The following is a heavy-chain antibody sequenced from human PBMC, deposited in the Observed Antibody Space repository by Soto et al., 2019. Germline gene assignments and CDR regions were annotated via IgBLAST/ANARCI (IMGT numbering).Heavy chain of an antibody. J-gene: IGHJ3*02. Sequence: QVQLVESGGGVVQPGRSLRLSCAASGFTFSSYGMHWVRQAPGKGLEWVAVIWYDGSNKYYADSVKGRFTISRDNSKNTLYLQMNSLRAEDTAVYYCARAMRALGGVIVKSGRDAFDIWGQGTMVTVSS. D-gene: IGHD3-16*02. CDR3: ARAMRALGGVIVKSGRDAFDI. CDR2: IWYDGSNK. CDR1: GFTFSSYG. V-gene: IGHV3-33*01.